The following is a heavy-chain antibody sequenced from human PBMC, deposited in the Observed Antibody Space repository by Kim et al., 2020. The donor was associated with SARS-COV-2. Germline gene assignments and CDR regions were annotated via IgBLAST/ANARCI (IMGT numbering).Heavy chain of an antibody. CDR1: GFTFSECW. CDR3: ASGVTPGQP. J-gene: IGHJ1*01. D-gene: IGHD2-21*02. Sequence: GGSLRLSCAASGFTFSECWLHWVRQAPGKGLVWVSRIIPDGRSTSYADSVKGRFTISRDNAKNTLYLQMNSLRAEDTAVYYCASGVTPGQPCGQGTPVT. V-gene: IGHV3-74*01. CDR2: IIPDGRST.